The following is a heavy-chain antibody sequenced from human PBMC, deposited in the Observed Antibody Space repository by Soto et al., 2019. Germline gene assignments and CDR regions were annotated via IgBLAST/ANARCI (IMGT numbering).Heavy chain of an antibody. CDR3: AHRREPWAHFDY. V-gene: IGHV2-5*02. CDR1: GFSLSTSGVG. D-gene: IGHD1-26*01. J-gene: IGHJ4*02. CDR2: IYWDDDK. Sequence: QITLKESGPTLVKPTQTLTLTCTFSGFSLSTSGVGVGWIRQPPGKALEWLALIYWDDDKRYSPSLKSRLTITKDTSKNQVVLTMTTMDPVDTATYYCAHRREPWAHFDYWGQGTLVTVSS.